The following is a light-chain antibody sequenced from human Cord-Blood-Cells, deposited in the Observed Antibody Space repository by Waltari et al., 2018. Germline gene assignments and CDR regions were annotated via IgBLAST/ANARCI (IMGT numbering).Light chain of an antibody. V-gene: IGLV2-23*01. J-gene: IGLJ1*01. Sequence: QSALTQPASVSGSPGQSITISCTGTRSDVGRYNLVSWYQQHPGKAPKLMIYEGSKRPSGVSNRFSGSKSGNTASLTISGLQAEDEADYYCCSYAGSSTDVFGTGTKVTVL. CDR2: EGS. CDR3: CSYAGSSTDV. CDR1: RSDVGRYNL.